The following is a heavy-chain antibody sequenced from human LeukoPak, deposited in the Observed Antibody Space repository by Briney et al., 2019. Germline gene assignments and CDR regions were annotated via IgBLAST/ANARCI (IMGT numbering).Heavy chain of an antibody. CDR3: ARDRNGIAAAGSSRRAFDI. CDR2: IHYSGST. CDR1: GGSISSYY. V-gene: IGHV4-59*01. J-gene: IGHJ3*02. Sequence: SETLSLTCTVSGGSISSYYWSWIRQPPGKGLEWIGYIHYSGSTNYNPSLKSRVTISVDTSKNQFSLKLSSVTAADTAVYYCARDRNGIAAAGSSRRAFDIWGQGTMVTVSS. D-gene: IGHD6-13*01.